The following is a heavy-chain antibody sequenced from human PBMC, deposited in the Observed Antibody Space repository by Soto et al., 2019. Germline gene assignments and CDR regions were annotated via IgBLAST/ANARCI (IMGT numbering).Heavy chain of an antibody. CDR3: ARGTSYYDILTGYYRQGNWFDP. D-gene: IGHD3-9*01. V-gene: IGHV4-59*01. CDR2: IYYSGST. J-gene: IGHJ5*02. CDR1: GGSISSYY. Sequence: PSETLSLTCTVSGGSISSYYWSWIRQPPGKGLEWIGYIYYSGSTNYNPSLKSRVTISVDTSKNQFSLKLSSVTAADTAVYYCARGTSYYDILTGYYRQGNWFDPWGQGTLVTVSS.